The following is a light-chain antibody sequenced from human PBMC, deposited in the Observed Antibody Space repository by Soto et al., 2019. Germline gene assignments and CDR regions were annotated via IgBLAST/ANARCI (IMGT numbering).Light chain of an antibody. J-gene: IGKJ2*01. V-gene: IGKV1-6*01. Sequence: AIQMTQSPSSLSASVGDRVAISCRASQDIRNTLAWYQQKPGEAPKLLIFAASNLQSGVPSRFSGSGSVTDFTLAITGLQPDDFETYYCQRYNSYPYTSGQGTKVDI. CDR3: QRYNSYPYT. CDR2: AAS. CDR1: QDIRNT.